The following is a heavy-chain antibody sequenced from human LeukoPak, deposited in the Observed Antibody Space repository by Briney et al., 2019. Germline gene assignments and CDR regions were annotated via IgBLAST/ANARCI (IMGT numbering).Heavy chain of an antibody. D-gene: IGHD6-13*01. V-gene: IGHV4-59*01. CDR1: GGSLSSYY. J-gene: IGHJ5*02. CDR2: IYYSGST. CDR3: ARSDYSSSLNWFDP. Sequence: SETLSLTCTVSGGSLSSYYWSWIRQPPEKGLEWIGYIYYSGSTNYNPSLKSRVTISVDTSKNQFSLKLSSVTAADTAVYYCARSDYSSSLNWFDPWGQGTLVTVSS.